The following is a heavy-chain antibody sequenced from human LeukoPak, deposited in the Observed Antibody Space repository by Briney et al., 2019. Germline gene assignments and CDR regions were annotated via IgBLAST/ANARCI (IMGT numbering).Heavy chain of an antibody. CDR2: IYLSGNT. V-gene: IGHV4-30-2*01. D-gene: IGHD4-23*01. J-gene: IGHJ4*02. CDR1: GGPINSGGNS. Sequence: SQTLSLTCAVSGGPINSGGNSWTWIRQPPGEALEWIGHIYLSGNTYYNPSLKSRVTILLDTSNNRFSLRVTSMTAADTAVYYCARGDYGANSGLDYWGQGTLVTVSS. CDR3: ARGDYGANSGLDY.